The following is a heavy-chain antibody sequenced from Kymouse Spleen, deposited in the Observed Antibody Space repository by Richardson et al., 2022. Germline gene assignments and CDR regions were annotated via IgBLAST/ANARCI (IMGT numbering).Heavy chain of an antibody. Sequence: QLQLQESGPGLVKPSETLSLTCTVSGGSISSSSYYWGWIRQPPGKGLEWIGSIYYSGSTYYNPSLKSRVTISVDTSKNQFSLKLSSVTAADTAVYYCARREYSYGYGYDAFDIWGQGTMVTVSS. D-gene: IGHD5-18,IGHD5-18*01. V-gene: IGHV4-39*01. CDR1: GGSISSSSYY. CDR2: IYYSGST. CDR3: ARREYSYGYGYDAFDI. J-gene: IGHJ3*02.